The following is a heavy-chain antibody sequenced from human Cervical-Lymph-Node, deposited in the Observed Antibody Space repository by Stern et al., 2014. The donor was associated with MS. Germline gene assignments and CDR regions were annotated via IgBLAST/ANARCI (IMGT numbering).Heavy chain of an antibody. D-gene: IGHD2-15*01. CDR2: ISAYNGNT. CDR1: GYTFTSYG. Sequence: VQLGESGAEVKKPGASVKVTCNASGYTFTSYGISWVRQPPGQGLELTGWISAYNGNTNYAQKLQGRVTMTTDTPTSTAYMELRSLRSDDTAVYYCARGLLGSENAFDIWGQGTMVTVSS. J-gene: IGHJ3*02. CDR3: ARGLLGSENAFDI. V-gene: IGHV1-18*01.